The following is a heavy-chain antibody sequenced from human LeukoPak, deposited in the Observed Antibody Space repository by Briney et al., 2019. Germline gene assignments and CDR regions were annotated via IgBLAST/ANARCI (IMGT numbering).Heavy chain of an antibody. CDR2: ISYDGSNK. CDR3: ARVDLYCSSTSCYSFDY. V-gene: IGHV3-30-3*01. CDR1: GFTFSSYA. Sequence: GRSLRLSCAASGFTFSSYAMHWVRQAPGKGLEWVAVISYDGSNKYYADSVKGRFTISRDNSKNTLYLQMNSLRAEDTAVYYCARVDLYCSSTSCYSFDYWGQGTLVTVSS. J-gene: IGHJ4*02. D-gene: IGHD2-2*01.